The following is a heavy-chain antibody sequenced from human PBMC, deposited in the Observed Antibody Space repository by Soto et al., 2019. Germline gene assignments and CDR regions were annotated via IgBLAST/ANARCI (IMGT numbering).Heavy chain of an antibody. CDR3: AKRSSSSTFDY. V-gene: IGHV3-23*01. J-gene: IGHJ4*01. CDR2: ISGSDDST. Sequence: EVQLLESGGGLVQPGESLRLACAASGFTFSSYAMSWVRQAPGKGLEWVSVISGSDDSTYYADSVKGRFTISRDNSKNTLYLQMNSLRAEDTAVYYCAKRSSSSTFDYWGHGTLVTLSS. D-gene: IGHD6-6*01. CDR1: GFTFSSYA.